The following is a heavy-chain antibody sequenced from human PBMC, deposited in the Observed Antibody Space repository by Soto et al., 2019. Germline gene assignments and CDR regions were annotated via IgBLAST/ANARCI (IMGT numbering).Heavy chain of an antibody. D-gene: IGHD1-26*01. CDR1: GFTFSTLG. Sequence: GGSLRLSCATSGFTFSTLGMHWVRQAPGKGLEWVSFIRSSSTTQYADSVRGRFTISRDNAKNSLYLQMISLREEDTAVYYCAREDSGARMAVWGGGTTVPVSS. CDR3: AREDSGARMAV. CDR2: IRSSSTT. J-gene: IGHJ6*03. V-gene: IGHV3-48*02.